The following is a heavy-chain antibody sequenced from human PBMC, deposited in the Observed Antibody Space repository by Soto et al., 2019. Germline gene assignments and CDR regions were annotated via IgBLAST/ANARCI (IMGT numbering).Heavy chain of an antibody. CDR3: ARSSSGSYSPFDY. CDR2: IYYSGST. Sequence: SLSLTFTVSGGSISSSSYYWFWIRQPPGKGLEWIGSIYYSGSTYYNPSLKSRVTISVDTSKNQFSLKLSSVTAADTAVYYCARSSSGSYSPFDYWGQGTLVTVSS. CDR1: GGSISSSSYY. J-gene: IGHJ4*02. D-gene: IGHD1-26*01. V-gene: IGHV4-39*01.